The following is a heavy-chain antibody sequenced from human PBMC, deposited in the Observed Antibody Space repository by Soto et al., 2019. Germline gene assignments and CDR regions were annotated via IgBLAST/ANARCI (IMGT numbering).Heavy chain of an antibody. CDR3: ARDSGGLRLGESSLYGEKESFDV. CDR1: DVSFSGYY. Sequence: PSETLSLTCGDPDVSFSGYYWIWIRQPPGQGLEWIGEINYSGSTKFNPSLKSRVTLSIDTSKDQFSLRLSSVTAADTAVYYCARDSGGLRLGESSLYGEKESFDVWDQGTLVTVSS. D-gene: IGHD3-16*02. V-gene: IGHV4-34*01. CDR2: INYSGST. J-gene: IGHJ3*01.